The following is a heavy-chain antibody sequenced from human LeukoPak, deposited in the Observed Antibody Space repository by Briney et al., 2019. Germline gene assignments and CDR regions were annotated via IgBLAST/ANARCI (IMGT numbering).Heavy chain of an antibody. J-gene: IGHJ5*02. D-gene: IGHD3-10*01. Sequence: GGSLRLSCAASGFSVSNNYMSWVRQAPGKGLEWVSGINWNGGSTGYADSVKGRFTISRDNAKNSLYLQMNSLRAEDTALYHCAREVWFGESPHYGFDPWGQGTLVTVSS. CDR3: AREVWFGESPHYGFDP. CDR2: INWNGGST. V-gene: IGHV3-20*01. CDR1: GFSVSNNY.